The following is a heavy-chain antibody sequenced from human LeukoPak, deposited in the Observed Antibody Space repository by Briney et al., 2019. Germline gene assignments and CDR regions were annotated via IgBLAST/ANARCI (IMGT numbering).Heavy chain of an antibody. Sequence: GGSLRLSCAASGLTVSSNYMSWVRQAPGKGLEWVSVIYTGGTAYYADSVKGRFIISRDNPRNTLYLQMNILRTEDTAVYYCAKEGTPQVSTWYDLWGQGTQVIVSS. CDR3: AKEGTPQVSTWYDL. CDR2: IYTGGTA. V-gene: IGHV3-53*05. J-gene: IGHJ5*02. CDR1: GLTVSSNY. D-gene: IGHD3-10*01.